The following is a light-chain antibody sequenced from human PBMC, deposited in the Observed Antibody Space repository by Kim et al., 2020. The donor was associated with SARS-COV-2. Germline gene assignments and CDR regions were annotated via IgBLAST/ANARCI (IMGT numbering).Light chain of an antibody. Sequence: QSVLTQPPSASGTPGQRVTISCSGSSSNIGSNNVVWYQQFPGAAPNVLIHSNNQRPSGIPDRFSGSRSGTSASLAISGLQSGDEADYYCAVWYDSLKQGVFGGGTQLTVL. CDR1: SSNIGSNN. J-gene: IGLJ3*02. V-gene: IGLV1-44*01. CDR2: SNN. CDR3: AVWYDSLKQGV.